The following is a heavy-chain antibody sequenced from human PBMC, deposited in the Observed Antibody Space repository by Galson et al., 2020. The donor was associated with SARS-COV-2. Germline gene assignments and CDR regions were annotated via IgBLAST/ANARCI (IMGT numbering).Heavy chain of an antibody. CDR3: AREWGDTSSSGFDY. CDR1: GYTFTSYY. D-gene: IGHD2-21*01. V-gene: IGHV1-46*01. CDR2: INPRDDIT. J-gene: IGHJ4*02. Sequence: ASVKVSCKTSGYTFTSYYIHWVRQAPGQGLEWVGIINPRDDITSYAQNFQGRVTMTRDTSTSTVHMELSSLRPEDTAVYYCAREWGDTSSSGFDYWGRGTLVTVSS.